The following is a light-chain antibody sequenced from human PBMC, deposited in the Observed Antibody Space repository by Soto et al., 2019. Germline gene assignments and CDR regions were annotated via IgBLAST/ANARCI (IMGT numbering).Light chain of an antibody. J-gene: IGLJ2*01. CDR1: SSDVGGYNY. Sequence: QSVLTQPASVSGSPGQSITISCTGTSSDVGGYNYVSWYQQHPGKAPNLMIYDVSNRPSGVSNRFSVSKSGNTASLTISGLQAEDEADYYCSSYTSSSTLMVFGGGTKLTVL. V-gene: IGLV2-14*01. CDR2: DVS. CDR3: SSYTSSSTLMV.